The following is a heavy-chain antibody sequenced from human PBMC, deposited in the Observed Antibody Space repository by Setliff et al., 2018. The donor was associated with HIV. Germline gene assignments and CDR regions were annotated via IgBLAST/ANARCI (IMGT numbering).Heavy chain of an antibody. J-gene: IGHJ4*02. V-gene: IGHV4-38-2*01. CDR2: IFNSGQT. D-gene: IGHD1-1*01. CDR1: GYYISGGYY. Sequence: KPSETLSLTCAVSGYYISGGYYWCWIRQSPGKGLEWIGCIFNSGQTYYNPSLNSRIARSMDTSENQFSLRLTSVTAADTALYFCARAPPGIQLLTTTNGPYYFDFWGQGLLVTVSS. CDR3: ARAPPGIQLLTTTNGPYYFDF.